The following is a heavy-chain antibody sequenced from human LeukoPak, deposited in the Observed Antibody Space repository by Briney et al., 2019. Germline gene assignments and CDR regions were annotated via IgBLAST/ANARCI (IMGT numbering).Heavy chain of an antibody. D-gene: IGHD6-19*01. CDR3: ARDRVAVAGAYYFDY. CDR1: GFTFSSYE. V-gene: IGHV3-48*03. J-gene: IGHJ4*02. Sequence: PGGSLRLSCAASGFTFSSYEMNWVRQAPGKGLEWVSYISSSGRTIYYADSVRGRFTISRDNAKNSLYLQMNSLRAEDTAVYYCARDRVAVAGAYYFDYWGQGTLVTVSS. CDR2: ISSSGRTI.